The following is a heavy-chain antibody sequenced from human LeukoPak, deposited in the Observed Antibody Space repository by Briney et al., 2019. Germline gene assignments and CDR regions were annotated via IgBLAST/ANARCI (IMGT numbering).Heavy chain of an antibody. D-gene: IGHD5-18*01. CDR1: GFTFDDYG. Sequence: GGCLRLACAASGFTFDDYGMNWVRHAPGKGLEWVSAINWNGGNTDYADSVKGRFTISRDNAKNTLYLQMHRLRATATAFYSCVSRDTALVTYYFDYWGQGALVTVSS. V-gene: IGHV3-20*04. CDR3: VSRDTALVTYYFDY. J-gene: IGHJ4*02. CDR2: INWNGGNT.